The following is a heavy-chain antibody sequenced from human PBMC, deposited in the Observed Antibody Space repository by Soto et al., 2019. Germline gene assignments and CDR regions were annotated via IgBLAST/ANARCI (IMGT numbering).Heavy chain of an antibody. CDR3: ASDPVSDSSSWFFDY. Sequence: QVQLVESGGGVVQPGRSLRLSCAASGFTFSSYGMHWVRQAPGKGLEWVAVIWYDGSNKYYADSVKGRFTISRENSKNTLYLQMNRRRADDTAVYYCASDPVSDSSSWFFDYWGQGTLVTVSS. V-gene: IGHV3-33*01. CDR2: IWYDGSNK. D-gene: IGHD6-13*01. J-gene: IGHJ4*02. CDR1: GFTFSSYG.